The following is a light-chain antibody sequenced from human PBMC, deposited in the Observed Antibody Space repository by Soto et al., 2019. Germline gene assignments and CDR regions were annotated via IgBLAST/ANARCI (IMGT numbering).Light chain of an antibody. V-gene: IGLV2-8*01. CDR3: SSYADSTFL. J-gene: IGLJ2*01. CDR1: SSDVGGYNY. Sequence: QSVLTQPPSASGSPGQSVTISCTGTSSDVGGYNYVFWYQQHPDRALRLMIYKVSKRPSGVPDRFSGSKSGNTASLTVSGLQAEYAADYYCSSYADSTFLFGGGTKFTVL. CDR2: KVS.